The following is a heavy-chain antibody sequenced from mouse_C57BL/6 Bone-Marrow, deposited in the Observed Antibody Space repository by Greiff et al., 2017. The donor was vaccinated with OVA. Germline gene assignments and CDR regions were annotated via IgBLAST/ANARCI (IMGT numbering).Heavy chain of an antibody. D-gene: IGHD2-2*01. CDR2: IYPRDGST. Sequence: VQLQQSDAELVKPGASVKISCKVSGYTFTDHTIHWMKPRPEQGLEWIGYIYPRDGSTKYNEKLKGKATLTADKSSTTAHMQLNSLTSADSADPFCAREEVCGNDVDWGQGTTLTVSS. J-gene: IGHJ2*01. CDR3: AREEVCGNDVD. CDR1: GYTFTDHT. V-gene: IGHV1-78*01.